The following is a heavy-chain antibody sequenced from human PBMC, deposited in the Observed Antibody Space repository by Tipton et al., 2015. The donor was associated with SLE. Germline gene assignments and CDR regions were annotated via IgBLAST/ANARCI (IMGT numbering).Heavy chain of an antibody. CDR1: GFSFSGYN. D-gene: IGHD3-16*01. J-gene: IGHJ6*02. CDR3: AKDGARGYYYYGMDV. CDR2: IRYDGSNK. Sequence: SLRLSCAASGFSFSGYNMNWVRQAPGKGLEWVAFIRYDGSNKYYADSVKGRFTISRDNSKNTLYLQMNSLRAEDTAVYYCAKDGARGYYYYGMDVWGQGTTVTVSS. V-gene: IGHV3-30*02.